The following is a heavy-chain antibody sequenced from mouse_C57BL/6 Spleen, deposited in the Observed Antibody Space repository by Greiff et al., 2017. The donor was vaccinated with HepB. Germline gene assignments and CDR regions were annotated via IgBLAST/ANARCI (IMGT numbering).Heavy chain of an antibody. CDR2: IHPNSGST. CDR3: ARRGTMTTVVAFDY. J-gene: IGHJ2*01. Sequence: QVQLQQPGAELVKPGASVKLSCKASGYTFTSYWMHWVKQRPGQGLEWIGMIHPNSGSTNYNEKFKSKATLTVDKSSITAYMQLSRLTSEDSAVYYCARRGTMTTVVAFDYWGQGTTLTVSS. CDR1: GYTFTSYW. D-gene: IGHD1-1*01. V-gene: IGHV1-64*01.